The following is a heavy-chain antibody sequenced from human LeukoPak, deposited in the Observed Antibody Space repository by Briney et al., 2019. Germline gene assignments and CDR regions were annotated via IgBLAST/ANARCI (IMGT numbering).Heavy chain of an antibody. V-gene: IGHV4-4*07. Sequence: SETLSLTCTVSGGSISSYYWSWIRQPAGKGLEWIGRIYTSGSTNYNPSLKSRVTMSVDTSKNQFSLKLSSVTAADTAVYYCARDVVVVVAAQKYNWFDPWGQGTLVTVTS. CDR1: GGSISSYY. J-gene: IGHJ5*02. D-gene: IGHD2-15*01. CDR2: IYTSGST. CDR3: ARDVVVVVAAQKYNWFDP.